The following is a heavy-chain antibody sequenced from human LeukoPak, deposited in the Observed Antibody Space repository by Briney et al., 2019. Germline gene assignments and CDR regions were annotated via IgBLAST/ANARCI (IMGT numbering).Heavy chain of an antibody. Sequence: GGSLRLSCAASGFTFSNYWMSWVRQAPGKGLEWVANIKEDGSEKYYVDSVKGRFTISRDNSKNTLYLQMNSLRAEDTAVYYCAKGLVVVAATPLQFDYWGQGTLVTVSS. CDR1: GFTFSNYW. J-gene: IGHJ4*02. CDR3: AKGLVVVAATPLQFDY. CDR2: IKEDGSEK. V-gene: IGHV3-7*01. D-gene: IGHD2-15*01.